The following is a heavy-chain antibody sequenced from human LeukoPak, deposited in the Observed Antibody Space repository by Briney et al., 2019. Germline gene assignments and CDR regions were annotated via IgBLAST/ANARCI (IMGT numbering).Heavy chain of an antibody. J-gene: IGHJ4*02. CDR1: GFPVSSNY. CDR3: ARGPLELLDY. V-gene: IGHV3-66*01. Sequence: GGSLRLSCAASGFPVSSNYLTWVRPAPGKGLEWVSAIYRGGSAYYADSVKGRFIISRDNSKNTLYLQMNSLRADDTAVYYCARGPLELLDYWGQGTLVTVSS. D-gene: IGHD1-26*01. CDR2: IYRGGSA.